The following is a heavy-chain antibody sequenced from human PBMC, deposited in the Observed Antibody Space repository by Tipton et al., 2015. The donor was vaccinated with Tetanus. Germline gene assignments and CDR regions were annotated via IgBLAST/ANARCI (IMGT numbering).Heavy chain of an antibody. V-gene: IGHV4-31*03. J-gene: IGHJ5*02. D-gene: IGHD6-6*01. CDR3: ARDQGGGRVVRLNWFDP. CDR2: ISNSGST. CDR1: GGSISSDGAY. Sequence: TLSLTCTVSGGSISSDGAYWSWIRQHPGEGLEWIGYISNSGSTYYNPSLKSRVTISVDTSQKQISLKVNSVTAVDTAVYYCARDQGGGRVVRLNWFDPWGKGTLVTVSS.